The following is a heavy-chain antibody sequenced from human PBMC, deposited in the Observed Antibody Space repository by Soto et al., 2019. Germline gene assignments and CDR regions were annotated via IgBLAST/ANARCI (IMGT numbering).Heavy chain of an antibody. Sequence: QVQLQETGPGLVKPSQTLSLTCTLSGDSSNSGGYFWTWIRQHPGKGLEWIGCLYYTGVTFYNPSLKSRLSISVDTSKNQFSLNLRSVTAADTAIYYCARDLRGRGSGRFDPWGQGTLVTVSS. V-gene: IGHV4-31*03. CDR3: ARDLRGRGSGRFDP. D-gene: IGHD3-10*01. CDR1: GDSSNSGGYF. J-gene: IGHJ5*02. CDR2: LYYTGVT.